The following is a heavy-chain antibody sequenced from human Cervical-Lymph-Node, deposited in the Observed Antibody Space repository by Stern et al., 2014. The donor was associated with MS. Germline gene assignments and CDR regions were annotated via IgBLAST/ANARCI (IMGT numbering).Heavy chain of an antibody. CDR2: ISWNSGSI. J-gene: IGHJ4*02. Sequence: EVQLVESGGGLVQPGRSLRLSCAASGFTFDDYAMHWVRQAPGKGLEWVSGISWNSGSIGYADSVKGRFTISRDNAKNSLYLQMNSLRAEDTALYYCAKGYGDYFDYWGQGTLVTVSS. CDR1: GFTFDDYA. D-gene: IGHD4-17*01. V-gene: IGHV3-9*01. CDR3: AKGYGDYFDY.